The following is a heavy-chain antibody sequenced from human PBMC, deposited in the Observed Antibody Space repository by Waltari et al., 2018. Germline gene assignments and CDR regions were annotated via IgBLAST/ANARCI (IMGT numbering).Heavy chain of an antibody. J-gene: IGHJ5*02. CDR3: ARGGGGVQLLYGDWFDP. D-gene: IGHD2-2*02. CDR1: GGSFSNYY. Sequence: QVQLQQWGAGLLKPSETLSLTCDVYGGSFSNYYWSWIRKPPGKGLEWIGEINHSGSTNYNPSLKSRVTISVDTSKNQFSLKLSSVTAADTAVYYCARGGGGVQLLYGDWFDPWGQGTLVTVSS. V-gene: IGHV4-34*01. CDR2: INHSGST.